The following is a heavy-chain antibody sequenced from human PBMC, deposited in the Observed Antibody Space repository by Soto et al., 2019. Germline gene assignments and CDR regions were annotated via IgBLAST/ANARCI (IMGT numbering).Heavy chain of an antibody. V-gene: IGHV4-39*01. CDR1: GGSISSSSYY. CDR3: ARLTLEYDFWSGSPNYYYYGMDV. D-gene: IGHD3-3*01. Sequence: SETLSLTCTVSGGSISSSSYYWGWIRQPPGKGLEWIGSIYYSGSTYCNPSLKSRVTISVDTSKNQFSLKLSSVTAADTAVYYGARLTLEYDFWSGSPNYYYYGMDVGGKGTTVTVSS. CDR2: IYYSGST. J-gene: IGHJ6*04.